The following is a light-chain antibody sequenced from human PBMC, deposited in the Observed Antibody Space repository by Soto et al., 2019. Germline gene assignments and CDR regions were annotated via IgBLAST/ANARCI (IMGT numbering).Light chain of an antibody. V-gene: IGKV3-15*01. CDR3: QKFNKWPWT. CDR2: DAS. J-gene: IGKJ1*01. CDR1: QSVSSY. Sequence: EIVLTHSPATLSLSPWEGATLSFRASQSVSSYLAWYQQKPGQPPRLLIYDASMRETGVPPRFSGSGSGTEFTLTISNLQSEDFAIYFCQKFNKWPWTFGQGTKVDIK.